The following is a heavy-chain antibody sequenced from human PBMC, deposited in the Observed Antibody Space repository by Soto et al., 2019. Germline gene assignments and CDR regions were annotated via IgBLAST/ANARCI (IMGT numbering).Heavy chain of an antibody. CDR3: ARVYYESVGIHWVDP. D-gene: IGHD2-15*01. J-gene: IGHJ5*02. CDR1: GGSVSSNSYY. Sequence: PSETLSLTCPVSGGSVSSNSYYWSWFRQPPGKGLEWIGYIYYSGNTNYNPSLKSRVTISVDTSKNQFSLRVNSVTAADTAVYYCARVYYESVGIHWVDPWCQGTLVTLSS. CDR2: IYYSGNT. V-gene: IGHV4-61*01.